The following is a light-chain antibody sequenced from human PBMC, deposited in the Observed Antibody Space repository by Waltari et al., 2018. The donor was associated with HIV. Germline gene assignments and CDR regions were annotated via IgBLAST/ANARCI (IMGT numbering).Light chain of an antibody. CDR2: INN. V-gene: IGLV1-44*01. CDR3: PAWDDSLNGWV. CDR1: RSNIGSNT. J-gene: IGLJ3*02. Sequence: QSVLTQPPSASGTPGQRVTISCSGSRSNIGSNTVSWYQQPPGTAPKLFIYINNQRPSGVPDRFCGSKSGTSASLAISGLQSEDEADYYCPAWDDSLNGWVFGGGTKLTVV.